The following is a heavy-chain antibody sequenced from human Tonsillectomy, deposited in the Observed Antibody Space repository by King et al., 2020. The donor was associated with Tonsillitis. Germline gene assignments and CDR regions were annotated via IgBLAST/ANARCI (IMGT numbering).Heavy chain of an antibody. V-gene: IGHV5-51*01. D-gene: IGHD6-6*01. CDR1: GYNFTNYW. Sequence: VQLVESGAEVKKPGESLKISCKASGYNFTNYWIGWVRQMPGKGLEWMGIIYPYDSVTRYSPSFQGQVTISADKSISTAYLQWSSLKASDTAMYYCARQVGSSSSVYYSYMDVWGKGTTVTVSS. CDR2: IYPYDSVT. J-gene: IGHJ6*03. CDR3: ARQVGSSSSVYYSYMDV.